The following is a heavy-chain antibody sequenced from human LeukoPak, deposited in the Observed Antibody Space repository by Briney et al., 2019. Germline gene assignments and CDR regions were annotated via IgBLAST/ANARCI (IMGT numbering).Heavy chain of an antibody. CDR2: ISGSSIYI. CDR1: GFTLSDSA. Sequence: GGSLRLSCAVSGFTLSDSAIHWVRQASGKGLEWVSSISGSSIYIYYADSVKGRLTISRDNAKNSLYLQMNSLRAEDTAVYYCARDPPYSDSSGYYYDYWGQGTLVTVSS. D-gene: IGHD3-22*01. J-gene: IGHJ4*02. V-gene: IGHV3-21*01. CDR3: ARDPPYSDSSGYYYDY.